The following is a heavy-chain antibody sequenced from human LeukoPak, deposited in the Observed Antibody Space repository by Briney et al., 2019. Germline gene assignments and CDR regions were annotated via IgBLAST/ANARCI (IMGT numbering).Heavy chain of an antibody. V-gene: IGHV4-59*08. CDR2: TYYTGSA. CDR3: ARPRTVTTNWYFDV. CDR1: GGSISNHY. J-gene: IGHJ2*01. Sequence: SETLSLTCSVSGGSISNHYWSWLRQPPGRGLEWIGYTYYTGSANYNPSLKSRVTISVDTSKNQFSLKLTSVTAADTAVYYCARPRTVTTNWYFDVWGRGTLVTVSS. D-gene: IGHD4-17*01.